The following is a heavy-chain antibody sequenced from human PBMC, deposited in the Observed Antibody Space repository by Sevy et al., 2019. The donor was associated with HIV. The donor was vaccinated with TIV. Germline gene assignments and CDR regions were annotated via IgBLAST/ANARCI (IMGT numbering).Heavy chain of an antibody. CDR3: VKEGGGQGGDH. CDR2: IQYDGSNK. D-gene: IGHD3-10*01. V-gene: IGHV3-30*02. Sequence: QPGGSLRLSCAASGFSFSSYGMHWVRQAPGKGLEWMSYIQYDGSNKDYADSVKGRFTISRDNSKNTLYLQMNSLRVEDRAVVYCVKEGGGQGGDHWGQGTLVTVSS. J-gene: IGHJ4*02. CDR1: GFSFSSYG.